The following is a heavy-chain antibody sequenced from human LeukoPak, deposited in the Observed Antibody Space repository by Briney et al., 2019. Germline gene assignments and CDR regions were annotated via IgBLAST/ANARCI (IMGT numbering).Heavy chain of an antibody. CDR1: GYTFTAYY. D-gene: IGHD3-10*01. V-gene: IGHV1-2*02. Sequence: VASVTVSCKASGYTFTAYYLHWVRQAPGQGLEWMGWIHPNSGGTNYAQNFQGRVSMTTDTSISTVYMELSRLRSDDTAVYYCARDYYGSGTYYKDYWGQGTLVTVSS. CDR3: ARDYYGSGTYYKDY. J-gene: IGHJ4*02. CDR2: IHPNSGGT.